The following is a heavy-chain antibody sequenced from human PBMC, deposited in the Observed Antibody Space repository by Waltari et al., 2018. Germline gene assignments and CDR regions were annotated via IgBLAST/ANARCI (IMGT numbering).Heavy chain of an antibody. Sequence: EVQLLESGGGLVQTGGSLRLSCAASGFTFSTYAMSWVRPAPGKGLEWVSGISGSGGRTYYADSVKGRFTISRDNSKNTLYLQMNTLRAEDTAVYHCAKAPLGDTVIPGYYWGQGTLVTVSS. D-gene: IGHD5-18*01. J-gene: IGHJ4*02. CDR3: AKAPLGDTVIPGYY. CDR1: GFTFSTYA. CDR2: ISGSGGRT. V-gene: IGHV3-23*01.